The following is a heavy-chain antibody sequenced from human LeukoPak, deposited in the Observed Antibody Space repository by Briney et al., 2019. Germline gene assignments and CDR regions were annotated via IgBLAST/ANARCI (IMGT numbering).Heavy chain of an antibody. CDR1: GGTFSSYT. CDR3: ARETPYGGNSCYYYMDV. V-gene: IGHV1-69*04. CDR2: IIPILGIA. D-gene: IGHD4-23*01. Sequence: SVKVSCKASGGTFSSYTISWVRQAPGQGLEWMGRIIPILGIANYAQKFQGRVTITADKSTSTAYMELSSLRSEDTAVYYCARETPYGGNSCYYYMDVWGKGTTVTVSS. J-gene: IGHJ6*03.